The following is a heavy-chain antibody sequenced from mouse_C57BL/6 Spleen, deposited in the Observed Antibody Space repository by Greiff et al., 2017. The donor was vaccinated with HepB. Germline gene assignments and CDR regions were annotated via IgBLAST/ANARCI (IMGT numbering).Heavy chain of an antibody. J-gene: IGHJ2*01. D-gene: IGHD2-12*01. Sequence: VQLQQPGAELVKPGASVKLSCKASGYTFTSYWMHWVKQRPGRGLEWIGRIDPNSGGTKYNEKFKSKATITADTSSNTAYLQLSSLTSEDTAIYYCARNDKGAYWGQGTTLTVSS. CDR1: GYTFTSYW. V-gene: IGHV1-62-3*01. CDR3: ARNDKGAY. CDR2: IDPNSGGT.